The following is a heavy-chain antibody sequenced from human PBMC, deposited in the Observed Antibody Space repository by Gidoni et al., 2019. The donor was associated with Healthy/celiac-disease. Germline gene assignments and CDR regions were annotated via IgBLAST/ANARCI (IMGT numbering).Heavy chain of an antibody. V-gene: IGHV3-30-3*01. CDR2: ISYDGSNK. D-gene: IGHD5-12*01. CDR1: GFPSSSYY. J-gene: IGHJ4*02. CDR3: ARESRDGYNSAFDY. Sequence: QVQRVEPGGAVVQPGRSLRLCCAASGFPSSSYYMHEVRKSPGKGLELWACISYDGSNKYYAASVKCRFTISKDNSKNTLYLQMNGLRAEDTAVYYCARESRDGYNSAFDYWGQGTLVTVSS.